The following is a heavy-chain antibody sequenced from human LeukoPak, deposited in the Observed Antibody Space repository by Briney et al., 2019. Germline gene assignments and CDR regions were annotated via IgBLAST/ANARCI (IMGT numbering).Heavy chain of an antibody. J-gene: IGHJ4*02. CDR3: AGGSGDYSPDY. D-gene: IGHD3-22*01. Sequence: ASVKVSCKASGHTFSRNYMHWVRQAPGQGLEWMGWTSPNSGDTNYAQKFQGRVTLTRDTSISTAYMELSRLRSDDTAVYYCAGGSGDYSPDYWGQGTLVTVSS. CDR2: TSPNSGDT. V-gene: IGHV1-2*02. CDR1: GHTFSRNY.